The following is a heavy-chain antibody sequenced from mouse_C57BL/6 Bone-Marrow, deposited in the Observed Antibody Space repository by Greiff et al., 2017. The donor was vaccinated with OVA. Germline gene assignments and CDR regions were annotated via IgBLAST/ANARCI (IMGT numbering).Heavy chain of an antibody. D-gene: IGHD1-1*01. CDR2: INPNNGGT. CDR1: GYTFTDYN. CDR3: ARRGSSYWYFDV. Sequence: EVQLQESGPELVKPGASVKIPCKASGYTFTDYNMDWVKQSHGKSLEWIGDINPNNGGTIYNQKFKGKATLTVDKSSSTAYMELRSLTSEDTAVYYCARRGSSYWYFDVWGTGTTVTVSS. J-gene: IGHJ1*03. V-gene: IGHV1-18*01.